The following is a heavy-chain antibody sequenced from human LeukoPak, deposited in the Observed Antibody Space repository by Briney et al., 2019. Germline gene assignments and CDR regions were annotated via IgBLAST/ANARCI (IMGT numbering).Heavy chain of an antibody. V-gene: IGHV3-30*04. D-gene: IGHD3-16*01. Sequence: PGGSLRLSCAASGFTFSSYAMPWVRQAPGKGLEWVAVIGNDGSNKYYVDPVKGRFTISRDNSKNTVYLQMNSLRAEDTAVYYCARGRQLGGPTTVYFDYWGQGTLVTVSS. CDR3: ARGRQLGGPTTVYFDY. J-gene: IGHJ4*02. CDR2: IGNDGSNK. CDR1: GFTFSSYA.